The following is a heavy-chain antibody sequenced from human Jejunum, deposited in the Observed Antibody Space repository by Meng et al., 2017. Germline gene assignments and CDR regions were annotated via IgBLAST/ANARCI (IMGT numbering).Heavy chain of an antibody. J-gene: IGHJ4*02. CDR2: IKQDGSDK. CDR3: ARSGPYSSGSNILIDF. Sequence: GGSLRLSCAASGFTFNSYFMNWVRQAPGRGLEWVANIKQDGSDKYYVDSVKGRFTISRDNAKNSLYLQMNSLSAEDTAVYYCARSGPYSSGSNILIDFWGQGSLVTVSS. CDR1: GFTFNSYF. D-gene: IGHD3-10*01. V-gene: IGHV3-7*01.